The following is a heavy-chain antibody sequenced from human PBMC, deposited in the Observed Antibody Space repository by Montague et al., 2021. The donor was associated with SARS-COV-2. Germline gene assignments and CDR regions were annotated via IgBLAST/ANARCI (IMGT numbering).Heavy chain of an antibody. D-gene: IGHD2-8*01. V-gene: IGHV4-38-2*02. CDR2: SSHKGIT. CDR1: GSSVRSDYY. CDR3: ARQLPSYCATNKCYPYYFDG. J-gene: IGHJ4*02. Sequence: SETLSLTCTVSGSSVRSDYYWAWIRQSPGKGLEWIGSSSHKGITDYNPSLRSRVSFSMDTSKNHFSLSLSSVTVADTAVYFCARQLPSYCATNKCYPYYFDGWGQGALVTVSS.